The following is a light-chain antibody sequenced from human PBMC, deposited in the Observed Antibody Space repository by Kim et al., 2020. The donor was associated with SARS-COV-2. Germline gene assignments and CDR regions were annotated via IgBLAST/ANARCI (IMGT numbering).Light chain of an antibody. CDR3: QSYDSSKQV. Sequence: GKTVTISCTRSSGSIASNYVQGYQQRPGSAPTTVIYEDNQRTSGVPDRFSGSIDSSSNSASLTISGLKTEDEADYYCQSYDSSKQVFGGGTQLTVL. CDR1: SGSIASNY. V-gene: IGLV6-57*03. CDR2: EDN. J-gene: IGLJ3*02.